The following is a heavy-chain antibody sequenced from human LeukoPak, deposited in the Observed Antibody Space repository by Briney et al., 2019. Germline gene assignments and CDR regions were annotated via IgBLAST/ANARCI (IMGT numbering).Heavy chain of an antibody. V-gene: IGHV4-34*01. J-gene: IGHJ1*01. Sequence: PSETLSLTCAVYGGSFSGYYWSWIRQPPGKGLEWIGEINHSGSTNYNPSLKSRVTISVDTSKNQFSLKLSSVTAADTAVYYCARSGYSSSWYKAEYFQHWGQGTLVTVSS. D-gene: IGHD6-13*01. CDR1: GGSFSGYY. CDR3: ARSGYSSSWYKAEYFQH. CDR2: INHSGST.